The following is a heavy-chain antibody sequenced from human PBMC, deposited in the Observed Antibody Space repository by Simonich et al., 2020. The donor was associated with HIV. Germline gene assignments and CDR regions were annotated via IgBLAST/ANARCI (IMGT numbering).Heavy chain of an antibody. J-gene: IGHJ4*02. CDR1: GFTFSSYA. D-gene: IGHD3-3*01. CDR3: AKDRYYNFWSGYYDY. V-gene: IGHV3-23*01. CDR2: IRGSGGST. Sequence: EVQLLESGGGLVQPGGSLRLSCAASGFTFSSYAMSWGRQAPGKWRGWVSAIRGSGGSTYYADSVKGRFTISRDNSKNTLYLQMNSLRAEDTAVYYCAKDRYYNFWSGYYDYWGQGTLVTVSS.